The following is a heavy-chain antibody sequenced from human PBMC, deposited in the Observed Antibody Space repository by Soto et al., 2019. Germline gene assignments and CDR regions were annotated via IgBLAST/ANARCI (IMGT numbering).Heavy chain of an antibody. CDR3: AHSRCGGDCLQSYPSHYYYGMDV. CDR2: IYWDDDK. J-gene: IGHJ6*02. CDR1: GFSLSTSGVS. Sequence: QITLKESGPTLVKPTQTLTLTCTFSGFSLSTSGVSVGWIRQPPGKALEWLALIYWDDDKRYSPSLKSRLTITKDTSKTQVVLRMTNTDPVDTATYYCAHSRCGGDCLQSYPSHYYYGMDVWGQGTTVTVSS. D-gene: IGHD2-21*02. V-gene: IGHV2-5*02.